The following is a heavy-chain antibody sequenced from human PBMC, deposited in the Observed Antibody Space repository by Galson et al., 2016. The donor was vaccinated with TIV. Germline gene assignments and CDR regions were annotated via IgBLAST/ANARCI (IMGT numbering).Heavy chain of an antibody. D-gene: IGHD2-21*01. J-gene: IGHJ4*02. CDR3: AKGSPRRVNAPDY. CDR2: ISNDGTDT. CDR1: GFSFSSFG. Sequence: SLRLSCAAAGFSFSSFGMHWVRQALGQGLEWVAVISNDGTDTYFSDSVKGRFTISRENSKDMLYLQMSSLGAEDTALYFVAKGSPRRVNAPDYWGQGTLVTVSS. V-gene: IGHV3-30*18.